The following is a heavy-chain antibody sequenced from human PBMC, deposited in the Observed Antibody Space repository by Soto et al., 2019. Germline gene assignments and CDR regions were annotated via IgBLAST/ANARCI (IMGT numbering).Heavy chain of an antibody. J-gene: IGHJ5*02. CDR1: GGSISSGGYS. CDR2: IYHSGST. V-gene: IGHV4-30-2*01. D-gene: IGHD3-22*01. CDR3: GRGMTYYYGSSGTETSGWFDP. Sequence: QLQLQESGSGLVKPSQTLSLTCAVSGGSISSGGYSWSWIRQPPGKGLEWIGYIYHSGSTYYNPSLKSRVTIAVDRSKNQFSLKLSSVTAADTAVYYCGRGMTYYYGSSGTETSGWFDPWGQGTLVTVSS.